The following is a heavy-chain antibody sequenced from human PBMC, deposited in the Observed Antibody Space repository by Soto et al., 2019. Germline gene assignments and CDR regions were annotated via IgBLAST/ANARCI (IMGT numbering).Heavy chain of an antibody. Sequence: QITLKESGPTLVNPTQTLTLTCTFSGFSLSTSGVGVGWIRQPPGKALEWLPLIYWDNDKGYSPSLKSSLTITKDTSKNQVVLTMTNMDPVDTATYYCARSVTTTAFDIWGQGTMVTVSS. V-gene: IGHV2-5*02. CDR3: ARSVTTTAFDI. CDR2: IYWDNDK. J-gene: IGHJ3*02. D-gene: IGHD4-17*01. CDR1: GFSLSTSGVG.